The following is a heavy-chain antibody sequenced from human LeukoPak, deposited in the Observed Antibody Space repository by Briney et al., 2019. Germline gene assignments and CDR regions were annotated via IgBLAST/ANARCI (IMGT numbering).Heavy chain of an antibody. J-gene: IGHJ4*02. CDR3: ARGLGSSGYYPYYFDY. Sequence: PSETLSLTCAVYGGSFSGYYWSWIRQPPGKGLEWIGEINHSGSTNYNPSLKSRVTISVDTSKNQFSLKLSSVTAADTAVYYCARGLGSSGYYPYYFDYWGQGTLVTVSS. CDR1: GGSFSGYY. CDR2: INHSGST. V-gene: IGHV4-34*01. D-gene: IGHD3-22*01.